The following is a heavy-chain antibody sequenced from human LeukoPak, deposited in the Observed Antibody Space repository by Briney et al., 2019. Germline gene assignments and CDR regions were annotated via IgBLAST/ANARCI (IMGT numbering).Heavy chain of an antibody. V-gene: IGHV1-69*02. J-gene: IGHJ3*02. Sequence: SVKVSCKASGSTFSSYTISWVRQAPGQGLEWMGRIIPILGIANYAQKFQGRVTITADKSTSTAYMELSSLRSEDTAVYYCARGGYYDSSGYLDAFDICGQGTIVTVSS. CDR2: IIPILGIA. D-gene: IGHD3-22*01. CDR1: GSTFSSYT. CDR3: ARGGYYDSSGYLDAFDI.